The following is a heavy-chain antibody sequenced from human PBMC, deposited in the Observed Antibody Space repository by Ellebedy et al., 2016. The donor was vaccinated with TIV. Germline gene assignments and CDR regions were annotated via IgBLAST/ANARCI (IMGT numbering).Heavy chain of an antibody. CDR3: ARDGKSMTMTLDAFDI. J-gene: IGHJ3*02. V-gene: IGHV3-66*01. Sequence: GESLKIPCAASGFTISRNYMNWVRQAPGKGLEWVSIIYSGGTTHHADSVKGRFSISRHNSKNTLFLQMHSLRVEDTATYYCARDGKSMTMTLDAFDIWGRGTMVSVSS. D-gene: IGHD3-3*01. CDR2: IYSGGTT. CDR1: GFTISRNY.